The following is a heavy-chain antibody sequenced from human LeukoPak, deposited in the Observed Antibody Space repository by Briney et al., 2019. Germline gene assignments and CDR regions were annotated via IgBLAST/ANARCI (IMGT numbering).Heavy chain of an antibody. D-gene: IGHD5-12*01. CDR2: ISSGGDYK. CDR1: GFLFGSYG. J-gene: IGHJ6*03. V-gene: IGHV3-21*01. CDR3: AKGGGYEAQYYYYYLDV. Sequence: GGSLRLSCATSGFLFGSYGMHWVRQAPGKGLEWVSSISSGGDYKHYADSVKGRLTISRDNAKNSLFLQMNSLRAEDTAVYYCAKGGGYEAQYYYYYLDVWGKGTTVTISS.